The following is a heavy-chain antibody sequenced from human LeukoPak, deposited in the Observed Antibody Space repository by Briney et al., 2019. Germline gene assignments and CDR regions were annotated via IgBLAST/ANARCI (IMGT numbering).Heavy chain of an antibody. CDR2: IHHNGRT. D-gene: IGHD6-19*01. J-gene: IGHJ5*02. Sequence: SETLSLTCTVSGGSMSSYYWSWFRRPPGQGLEWIAYIHHNGRTNYNPSLRSRVTISLDTSENQFSLKVTSLTAADTAVYYCARGYSSGWYEGWFDPWGQGTRVIVSS. CDR3: ARGYSSGWYEGWFDP. CDR1: GGSMSSYY. V-gene: IGHV4-59*01.